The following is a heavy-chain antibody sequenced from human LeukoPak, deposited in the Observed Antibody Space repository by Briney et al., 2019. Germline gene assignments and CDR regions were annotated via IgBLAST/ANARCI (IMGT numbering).Heavy chain of an antibody. CDR2: FDPEDGET. Sequence: ASVKVSCKVSGYTLTGLSMHWVRQAPGKGFEWMGGFDPEDGETIYAQKFQGRVTMTEDTSTDTAYMELSSLRSEDTAVYYCATDLDLPNYYDSSRGEFRYWGQGTLVTVSS. V-gene: IGHV1-24*01. J-gene: IGHJ4*02. CDR3: ATDLDLPNYYDSSRGEFRY. D-gene: IGHD3-22*01. CDR1: GYTLTGLS.